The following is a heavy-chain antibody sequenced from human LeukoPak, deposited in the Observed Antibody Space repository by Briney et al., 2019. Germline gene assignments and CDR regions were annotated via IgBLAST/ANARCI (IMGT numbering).Heavy chain of an antibody. CDR3: ARDTVSSGYYYYYYRMDV. V-gene: IGHV4-61*01. CDR2: IYYSGST. J-gene: IGHJ6*02. D-gene: IGHD3-22*01. CDR1: GGSVSSGSYY. Sequence: SETLSLTCTVSGGSVSSGSYYWSWIRQPPGKGLEWIGYIYYSGSTNYNPSLKSRVTISVDTSKNQFSLKLSSVTAADTAVYYCARDTVSSGYYYYYYRMDVWGQGTTVTVSS.